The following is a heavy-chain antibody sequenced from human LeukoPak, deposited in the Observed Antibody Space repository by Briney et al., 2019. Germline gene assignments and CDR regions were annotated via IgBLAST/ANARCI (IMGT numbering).Heavy chain of an antibody. CDR2: IYASGST. Sequence: RPSQTLSLTCTVSGGSIQSGSYYWSWIRQPAGEGLEWIGRIYASGSTNYNPSLKSRVTISVDTSKNQFSLRLSSVTAADTAVYYCACGTTVPNLFWGRGTLVTVSS. V-gene: IGHV4-61*02. D-gene: IGHD4-17*01. CDR3: ACGTTVPNLF. CDR1: GGSIQSGSYY. J-gene: IGHJ4*02.